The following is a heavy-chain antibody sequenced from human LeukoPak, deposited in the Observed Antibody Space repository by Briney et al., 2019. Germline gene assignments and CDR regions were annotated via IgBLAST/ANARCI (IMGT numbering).Heavy chain of an antibody. Sequence: ASVKVSCTASGYTFTGYYMHWVRQAPGQGLEWMGWINPNSGGTNYAQKFQGKVTITRDTSISTAYMELSRLRSDDAAVYYCARDADSFWGQGTLVTVSS. D-gene: IGHD3-16*01. CDR1: GYTFTGYY. J-gene: IGHJ4*02. CDR3: ARDADSF. V-gene: IGHV1-2*02. CDR2: INPNSGGT.